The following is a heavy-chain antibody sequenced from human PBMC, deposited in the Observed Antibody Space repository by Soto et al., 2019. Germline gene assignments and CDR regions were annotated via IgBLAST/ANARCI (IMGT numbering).Heavy chain of an antibody. CDR2: ISGSGGST. D-gene: IGHD3-3*01. V-gene: IGHV3-23*01. Sequence: EVQLLESGGGLVQPGGSLRLSCAASGFTFSSYAMSWVRQAPGKGLEWVSAISGSGGSTYYADSGKGRFTISREDSKNTLYLLMISVTAEDTAVYYFEKEPHYDFWSGYYRPWAFVIWGQGTMVTVSS. J-gene: IGHJ3*02. CDR3: EKEPHYDFWSGYYRPWAFVI. CDR1: GFTFSSYA.